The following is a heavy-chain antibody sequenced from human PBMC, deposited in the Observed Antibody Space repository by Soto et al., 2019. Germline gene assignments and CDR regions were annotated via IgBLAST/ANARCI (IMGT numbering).Heavy chain of an antibody. CDR2: ISYDGSNK. CDR1: GFTFCSYA. J-gene: IGHJ6*02. D-gene: IGHD4-4*01. V-gene: IGHV3-30-3*01. Sequence: QVQLVESGGGVVQPGRSLRLSCAASGFTFCSYAMHWVRQAPGKGLEWVAVISYDGSNKYYADSVKGRFTISRDNSKNTLYLQMNSLRAEDTAVYYCARDQSAGNYGYYYGMDVWGQGTTVTVSS. CDR3: ARDQSAGNYGYYYGMDV.